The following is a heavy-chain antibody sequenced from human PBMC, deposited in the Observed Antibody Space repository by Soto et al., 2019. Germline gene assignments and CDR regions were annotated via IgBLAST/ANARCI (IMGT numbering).Heavy chain of an antibody. J-gene: IGHJ6*04. CDR3: ARVNGDSWSRCNGLDA. V-gene: IGHV2-26*03. D-gene: IGHD4-17*01. Sequence: SGPTLVNPTETLTLTCNISGFSLTTGRMGVSWIRQAPGKALEWLANFFSDVERSYSPSLQRRLTLSSESSGTQVILSMTDMGPVHPATYFRARVNGDSWSRCNGLDARGKGPTGTISS. CDR1: GFSLTTGRMG. CDR2: FFSDVER.